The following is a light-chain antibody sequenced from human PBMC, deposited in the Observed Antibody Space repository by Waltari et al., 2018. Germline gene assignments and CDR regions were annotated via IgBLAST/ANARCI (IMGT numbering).Light chain of an antibody. V-gene: IGLV2-8*01. J-gene: IGLJ1*01. CDR3: SSYAGNNFYV. CDR2: EVR. Sequence: QSALTQPPSASGSPGQSVTISCTGPSSDVGYYNYVSWYQQHPGKAPKPMVFEVRKGFSGGHYRFSGSKSANTASLTVSGLQAEDEADYYCSSYAGNNFYVVGTVTTVTV. CDR1: SSDVGYYNY.